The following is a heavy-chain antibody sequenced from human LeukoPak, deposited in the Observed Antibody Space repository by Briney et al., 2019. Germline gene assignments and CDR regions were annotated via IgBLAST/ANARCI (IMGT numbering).Heavy chain of an antibody. Sequence: GGSLRLSCAVSGFTFSSYAMHWVRQAPGKGLEWVAVISYDGSNKYYADSVKGRFTISRDNAKNSLYLQMNSLRAEDMALYYCARSYSSGWYNAFDIWGQGTMVTVSS. CDR3: ARSYSSGWYNAFDI. D-gene: IGHD6-19*01. J-gene: IGHJ3*02. CDR1: GFTFSSYA. V-gene: IGHV3-30*04. CDR2: ISYDGSNK.